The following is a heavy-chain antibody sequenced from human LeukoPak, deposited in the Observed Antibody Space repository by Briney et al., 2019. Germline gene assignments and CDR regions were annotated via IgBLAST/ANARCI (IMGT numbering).Heavy chain of an antibody. Sequence: ASVKVSCKTSGYTFTGYYMHWVRQAPGQGLEWMGWINPNSGGTNYAQKFQGRVTMTRDTSISTAYMELSRLRSDDTAVYYCVRGLRGSSWYFPLRPFDIWGQGTMVTVSS. CDR2: INPNSGGT. V-gene: IGHV1-2*02. J-gene: IGHJ3*02. CDR1: GYTFTGYY. D-gene: IGHD6-13*01. CDR3: VRGLRGSSWYFPLRPFDI.